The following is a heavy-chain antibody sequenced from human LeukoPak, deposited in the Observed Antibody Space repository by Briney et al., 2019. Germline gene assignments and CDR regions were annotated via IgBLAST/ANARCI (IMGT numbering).Heavy chain of an antibody. CDR1: GGSISSYY. J-gene: IGHJ4*02. Sequence: SETLSLTCTVSGGSISSYYWSWIRQPPGKGLEWIGYIYYSGSTNYNPSLKSRVTISVDTSKNQFSLKLSSVTAADTAVYYCARLNWDYYFDYWGQGTLVTVSS. D-gene: IGHD1-7*01. CDR3: ARLNWDYYFDY. V-gene: IGHV4-59*08. CDR2: IYYSGST.